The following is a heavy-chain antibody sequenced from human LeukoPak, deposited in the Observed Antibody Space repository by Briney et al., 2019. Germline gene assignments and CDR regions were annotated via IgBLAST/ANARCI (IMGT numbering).Heavy chain of an antibody. V-gene: IGHV3-73*01. CDR1: GFTFSGST. J-gene: IGHJ5*02. Sequence: PGGSLRLSCATSGFTFSGSTIQWVRQASGKGLEWLGQIKTKTNNYATVYAASLQGRFTISRDDSKDTAFLQMNSLKTDDTAVYYCTRLGGGSPNNVVVPGTSKLKWFDPWGQGTLVTVSS. CDR2: IKTKTNNYAT. CDR3: TRLGGGSPNNVVVPGTSKLKWFDP. D-gene: IGHD2-2*01.